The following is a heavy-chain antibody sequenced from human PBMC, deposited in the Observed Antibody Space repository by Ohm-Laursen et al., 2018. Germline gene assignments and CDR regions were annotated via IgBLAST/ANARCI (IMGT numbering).Heavy chain of an antibody. CDR3: ARHELEGHDY. V-gene: IGHV4-61*08. CDR2: IYYSGST. Sequence: SETLSLTCTVSGGSISSGAYYWSWIRQHPGKGLEWIGYIYYSGSTNYNPSLKSRVTISVDTSKNRFSLKLTSVTAADTAVYYCARHELEGHDYWGQGTLVTVSS. D-gene: IGHD3-3*02. J-gene: IGHJ4*02. CDR1: GGSISSGAYY.